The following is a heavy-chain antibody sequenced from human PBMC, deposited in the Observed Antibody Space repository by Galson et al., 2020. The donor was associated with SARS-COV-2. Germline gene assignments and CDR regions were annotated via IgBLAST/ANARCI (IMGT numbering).Heavy chain of an antibody. CDR3: ARNLKTSRAFDI. CDR2: IYYSGST. J-gene: IGHJ3*02. Sequence: SQTLSLTCTVSGDSISSSSYYWGWIRQPPGKGLEWIGNIYYSGSTYYNPSLKSRVTISIATSKNQFSLMVSSVTAADTAVYYCARNLKTSRAFDIWGHGTMVAFSS. CDR1: GDSISSSSYY. V-gene: IGHV4-39*01.